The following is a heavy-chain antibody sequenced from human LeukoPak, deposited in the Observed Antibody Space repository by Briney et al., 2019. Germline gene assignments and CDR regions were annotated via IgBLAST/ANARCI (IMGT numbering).Heavy chain of an antibody. V-gene: IGHV3-21*01. D-gene: IGHD3-10*01. CDR1: GFTFSSYA. Sequence: PGGSLRLSCAASGFTFSSYAMSWVRQAPGKGLEWVSAITATSSSTYDADSVKGRFTISRDNAKNSLYLQMNSLRAEDTAVYYCASLTMVRGVTITSFDYWGQGTLVTVSS. CDR2: ITATSSST. J-gene: IGHJ4*02. CDR3: ASLTMVRGVTITSFDY.